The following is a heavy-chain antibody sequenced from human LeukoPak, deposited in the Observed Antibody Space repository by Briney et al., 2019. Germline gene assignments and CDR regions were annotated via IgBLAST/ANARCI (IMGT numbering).Heavy chain of an antibody. Sequence: GGSLRLSCAASGFTFSSYWMRWVRHAPGKGLVWVSRINSDGSSTSYADSVKGRFTISRDSAKNTLYLQMNSPRAEDTAVYYCAKAKCSSTSCYSDYWGQGTLVTVSS. CDR1: GFTFSSYW. D-gene: IGHD2-2*01. J-gene: IGHJ4*02. CDR2: INSDGSST. CDR3: AKAKCSSTSCYSDY. V-gene: IGHV3-74*01.